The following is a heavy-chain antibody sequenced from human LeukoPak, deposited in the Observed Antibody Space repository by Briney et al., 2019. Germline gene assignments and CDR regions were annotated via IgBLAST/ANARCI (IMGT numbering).Heavy chain of an antibody. J-gene: IGHJ4*02. CDR1: GFTFSDYW. CDR2: IGSDSTYI. Sequence: PGGSLRLSCAASGFTFSDYWMSWVRQTPGKGLEWVSSIGSDSTYIYYADSVKGRFTISRENAKNSLYLQMNSLRAEDTAVYYCARDKQPPGIAVAGLFDYWGQGTLVTVSS. V-gene: IGHV3-21*01. CDR3: ARDKQPPGIAVAGLFDY. D-gene: IGHD6-19*01.